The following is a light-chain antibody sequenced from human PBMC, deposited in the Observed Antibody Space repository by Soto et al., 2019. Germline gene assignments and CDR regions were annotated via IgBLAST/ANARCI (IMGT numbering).Light chain of an antibody. Sequence: EIVWTQSPGTLSLSPGERATLSCRASQTISSSYLAWYQQKPGQAPRLLISGASSRAAGIPDRFSGSGSGTDFTLTISRLEPEDFAVYFCQQHVESPHTFTFGQGNKMEIK. V-gene: IGKV3-20*01. J-gene: IGKJ2*01. CDR2: GAS. CDR1: QTISSSY. CDR3: QQHVESPHTFT.